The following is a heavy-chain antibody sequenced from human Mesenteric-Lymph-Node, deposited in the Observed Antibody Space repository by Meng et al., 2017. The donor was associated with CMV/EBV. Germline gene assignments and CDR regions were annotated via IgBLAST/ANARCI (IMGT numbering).Heavy chain of an antibody. CDR2: IRSKNSGETT. CDR1: GFSAGASF. CDR3: TRCGINCYLDY. J-gene: IGHJ4*03. V-gene: IGHV3-49*04. Sequence: GESLKISCTASGFSAGASFMAWVRQAPGKGLEWVGFIRSKNSGETTAYAASGKDRFIVSREESNSVTYLQMNSLRIEDTAMYYCTRCGINCYLDYWGQGTLVTVSS. D-gene: IGHD2-15*01.